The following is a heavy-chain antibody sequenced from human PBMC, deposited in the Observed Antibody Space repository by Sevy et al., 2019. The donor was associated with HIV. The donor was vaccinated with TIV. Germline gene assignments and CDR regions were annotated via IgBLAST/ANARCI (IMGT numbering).Heavy chain of an antibody. CDR1: GGSISSYF. J-gene: IGHJ6*02. CDR3: ARDFKGGDGYRSNGMDV. V-gene: IGHV4-59*01. CDR2: IYYSGNT. D-gene: IGHD5-18*01. Sequence: SETLSLTCTVSGGSISSYFWSWIRQPPGKGLEWIGYIYYSGNTNYNPSLKSRVTISVDTSKNQFTLKLRSVTAADTAVYYCARDFKGGDGYRSNGMDVWGQGTTVTVSS.